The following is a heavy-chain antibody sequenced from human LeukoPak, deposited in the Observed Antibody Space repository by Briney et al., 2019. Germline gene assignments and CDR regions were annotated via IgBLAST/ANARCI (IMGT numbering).Heavy chain of an antibody. Sequence: PGGSLRLSCAVSGFTLSSYWMSWVRQAPGKGPEWVANIKQDGREKYYVDSVKGRFTTSRDNAKNSLYLQMNSLRVEHTAVYYCARDSPGHDSWGQGTLVTVSS. CDR1: GFTLSSYW. CDR2: IKQDGREK. CDR3: ARDSPGHDS. V-gene: IGHV3-7*04. J-gene: IGHJ5*01.